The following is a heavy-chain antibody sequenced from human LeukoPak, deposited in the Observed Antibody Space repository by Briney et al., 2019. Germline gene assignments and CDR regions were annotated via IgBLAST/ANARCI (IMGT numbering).Heavy chain of an antibody. CDR2: IYYSGST. CDR1: GGSISSSSYY. D-gene: IGHD5-12*01. CDR3: ARVGYSGYESYYFDY. J-gene: IGHJ4*02. Sequence: SETLSLTCTVSGGSISSSSYYWGWIRQPPGKGLEWIGSIYYSGSTYYNPSLKSRVTISVDTSKNQFSLKLSSVTAADTAVYYCARVGYSGYESYYFDYWGQGTLVTVSS. V-gene: IGHV4-39*07.